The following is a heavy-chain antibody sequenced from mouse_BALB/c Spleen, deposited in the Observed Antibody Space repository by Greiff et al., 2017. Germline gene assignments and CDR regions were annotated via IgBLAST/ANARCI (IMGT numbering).Heavy chain of an antibody. V-gene: IGHV1S135*01. CDR1: GYSFTDYN. CDR2: IDPYNGGT. Sequence: VQLKESGPELVKPGASVKVSCKASGYSFTDYNMYWVKQSHGKSLEWIGYIDPYNGGTSYNQKFKGKATLTVDKSSSTAFMHLNSLTSEDSAVYYCASRYYYGSSYLFDYWGQGTTLTVSS. J-gene: IGHJ2*01. CDR3: ASRYYYGSSYLFDY. D-gene: IGHD1-1*01.